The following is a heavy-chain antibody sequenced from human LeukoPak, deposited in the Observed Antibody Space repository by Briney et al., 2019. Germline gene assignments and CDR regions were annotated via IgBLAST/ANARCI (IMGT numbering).Heavy chain of an antibody. CDR2: TNSGGTST. CDR1: GFPFSDFS. J-gene: IGHJ4*02. V-gene: IGHV3-23*01. CDR3: AKQSYARSLGE. Sequence: GGSLRLSCAPSGFPFSDFSMSWVRQAPGKGLEWISTTNSGGTSTYYAESVKGRFTISRDNSKNTLYLQMSSLRVEDTAVYYCAKQSYARSLGEGGPGTLVSVSS. D-gene: IGHD2-8*01.